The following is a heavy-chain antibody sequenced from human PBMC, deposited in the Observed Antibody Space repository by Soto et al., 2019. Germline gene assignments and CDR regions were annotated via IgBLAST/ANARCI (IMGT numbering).Heavy chain of an antibody. V-gene: IGHV4-31*03. D-gene: IGHD3-10*01. CDR1: GGSISSGGYY. CDR3: ARDRYGSGSPPCDY. CDR2: IYYSGST. J-gene: IGHJ4*02. Sequence: QVQLQESGPGLVKPSQTLSLTCTVSGGSISSGGYYWSWIRQHPGKGLEWIGYIYYSGSTYYNPSLKSRVTISVDTSKNQFSLKLSSVTAADTALYYCARDRYGSGSPPCDYWGQGTLVTVSS.